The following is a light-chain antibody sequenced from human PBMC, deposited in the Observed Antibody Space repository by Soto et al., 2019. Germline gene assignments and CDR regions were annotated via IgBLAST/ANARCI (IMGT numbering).Light chain of an antibody. CDR1: SSDVGGHNY. Sequence: QSALTQPRSVSGSPGQSVTISCTGTSSDVGGHNYVSWYQQYPGKAPKLLLSSVSKRPSGVPDRFSGSKSGNTAPLTISGLQAEDEADYYCCSYAGSYTYVFGTGTKVTLL. CDR2: SVS. V-gene: IGLV2-11*01. CDR3: CSYAGSYTYV. J-gene: IGLJ1*01.